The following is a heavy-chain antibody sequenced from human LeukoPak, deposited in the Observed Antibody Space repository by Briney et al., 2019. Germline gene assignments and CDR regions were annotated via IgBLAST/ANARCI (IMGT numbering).Heavy chain of an antibody. D-gene: IGHD3-22*01. CDR1: GFTVSSSY. CDR3: ARFYYDRSFNY. CDR2: IYSGGTT. V-gene: IGHV3-53*01. Sequence: GGSLRLSCAASGFTVSSSYMSWVHQAPGKGLEWVSVIYSGGTTYSADSVKGRFTISRDNSNNTLYLQMNSLRAEDTAVYYCARFYYDRSFNYWGQGTLVTVSS. J-gene: IGHJ4*02.